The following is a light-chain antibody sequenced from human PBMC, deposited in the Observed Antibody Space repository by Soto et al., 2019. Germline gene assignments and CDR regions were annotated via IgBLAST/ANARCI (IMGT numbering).Light chain of an antibody. J-gene: IGKJ5*01. V-gene: IGKV3-20*01. CDR3: QQYGSSPPSIT. Sequence: EIVLTQSPGTLSLSPGERATLSCRASQSVSSSYLAWYQQKPGQAPRLLIYGASSRATGIPDRFSGSGSGTDFTLTISRVEPEDFAVYYCQQYGSSPPSITFGQGTRLEIK. CDR2: GAS. CDR1: QSVSSSY.